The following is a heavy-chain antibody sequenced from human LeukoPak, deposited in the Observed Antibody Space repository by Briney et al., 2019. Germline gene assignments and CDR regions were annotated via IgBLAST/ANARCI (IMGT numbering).Heavy chain of an antibody. V-gene: IGHV4-59*08. J-gene: IGHJ5*02. CDR1: GGSISSYH. D-gene: IGHD3/OR15-3a*01. CDR3: ARHLGLKGFDP. Sequence: SETLSLTCTVSGGSISSYHWSWIRQHPGKGLEWIGYIYYSGSTNYNPSLKSRVTISIDTSKNQFSLKLSSVTAADMAVYYCARHLGLKGFDPWGQGTLVTVSS. CDR2: IYYSGST.